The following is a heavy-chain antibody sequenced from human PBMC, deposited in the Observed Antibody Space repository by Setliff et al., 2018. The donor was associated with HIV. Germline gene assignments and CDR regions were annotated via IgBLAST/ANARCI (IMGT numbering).Heavy chain of an antibody. Sequence: GGSLRLSCVASGITVSGIYMTWVRQAPGKGLEWVSVINGGTTIYYADSVKGRFTISRDNAKNSLYLQMNSLRAEDTAVYYCARNYYDSSGYYGMDVWGQGTTVTVSS. J-gene: IGHJ6*02. CDR2: INGGTTI. CDR1: GITVSGIY. CDR3: ARNYYDSSGYYGMDV. V-gene: IGHV3-66*01. D-gene: IGHD3-22*01.